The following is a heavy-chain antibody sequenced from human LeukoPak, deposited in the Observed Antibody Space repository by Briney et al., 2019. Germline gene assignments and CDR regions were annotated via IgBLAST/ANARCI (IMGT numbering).Heavy chain of an antibody. Sequence: SETLSLTCTVSADSISSSSYYWGWIRQPPGKGLEWIASIYYSGRTYYNPSLKSRVTISVDTSKNQLSLKLSSLTAADTAVYYCARHEYSGSYYGLSWFDPWGQGTLVTVSS. CDR2: IYYSGRT. V-gene: IGHV4-39*01. CDR3: ARHEYSGSYYGLSWFDP. CDR1: ADSISSSSYY. J-gene: IGHJ5*02. D-gene: IGHD1-26*01.